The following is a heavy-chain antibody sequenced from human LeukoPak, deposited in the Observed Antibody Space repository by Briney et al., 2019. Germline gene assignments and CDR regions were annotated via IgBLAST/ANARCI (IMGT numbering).Heavy chain of an antibody. CDR1: GGSFSGYY. J-gene: IGHJ4*02. V-gene: IGHV4-34*01. CDR2: INHSGST. Sequence: PSETLSLTCAVYGGSFSGYYWSWIRRPPGKGLEWIGEINHSGSTNYNPSLKSRVTISVDTSKNQFSLKLSSVTAADTAVYYCARVYEYSSSFGWDYWGQGTLVTVSS. CDR3: ARVYEYSSSFGWDY. D-gene: IGHD6-6*01.